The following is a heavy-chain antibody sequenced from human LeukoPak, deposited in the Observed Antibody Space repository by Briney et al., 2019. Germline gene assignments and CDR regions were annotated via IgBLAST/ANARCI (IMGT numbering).Heavy chain of an antibody. Sequence: SETLSLTCTVSGGSISSYYWSWIRQPAGKGLEWIGRIYTSGSTNYNPSLKSRVTMSVDTSKNQFSLKLSSVTAADTAVYYCARDIAVAAHYYYYYYYMDVWGKGTTVTISS. CDR1: GGSISSYY. V-gene: IGHV4-4*07. CDR2: IYTSGST. D-gene: IGHD6-19*01. J-gene: IGHJ6*03. CDR3: ARDIAVAAHYYYYYYYMDV.